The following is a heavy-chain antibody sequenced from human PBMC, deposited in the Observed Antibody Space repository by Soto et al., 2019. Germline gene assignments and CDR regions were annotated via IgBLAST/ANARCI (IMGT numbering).Heavy chain of an antibody. Sequence: EVQLVESGGGLVQPGGSLRLSCAASGFTFSSYSMNWVRQAPGKGLEWVSYISSSSSTIYYADSVKGRFTISRDNAKNSLYLQMNSLRDEDTAVYYCARDFPWGTGRRGLADYWGQGTLVTVSS. J-gene: IGHJ4*02. CDR1: GFTFSSYS. V-gene: IGHV3-48*02. CDR3: ARDFPWGTGRRGLADY. CDR2: ISSSSSTI. D-gene: IGHD3-10*01.